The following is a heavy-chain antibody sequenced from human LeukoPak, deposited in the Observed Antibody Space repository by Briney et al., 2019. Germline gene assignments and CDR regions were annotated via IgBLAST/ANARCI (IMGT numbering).Heavy chain of an antibody. D-gene: IGHD3-3*01. Sequence: ASVTVSCTASGYTFTGYYMHWVRQAPGQGLEWMGRINPNSGGTNYAQKFQGRVTMTRDTSISTAYMELSRLRSDDTAVYYCARLVYDFWSGYYSDDAFDIWGQGTMVTVSS. J-gene: IGHJ3*02. V-gene: IGHV1-2*06. CDR2: INPNSGGT. CDR1: GYTFTGYY. CDR3: ARLVYDFWSGYYSDDAFDI.